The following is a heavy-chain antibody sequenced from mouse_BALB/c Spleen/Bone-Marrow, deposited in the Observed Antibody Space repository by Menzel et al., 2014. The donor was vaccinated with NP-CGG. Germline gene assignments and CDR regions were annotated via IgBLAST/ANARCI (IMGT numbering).Heavy chain of an antibody. CDR3: ARHGYYGSGAMDY. J-gene: IGHJ4*01. V-gene: IGHV5-12-2*01. Sequence: EVKLMESGGGLVQPGGSLKLSCAASGFTFSSYTMSWVRQTPEKRLEWVAYISNGGGSTYYPDTVKGRFTISRDNAKNTLYLQMSSLKSEDTAMYYCARHGYYGSGAMDYWGQGTSVTVSS. D-gene: IGHD1-1*01. CDR2: ISNGGGST. CDR1: GFTFSSYT.